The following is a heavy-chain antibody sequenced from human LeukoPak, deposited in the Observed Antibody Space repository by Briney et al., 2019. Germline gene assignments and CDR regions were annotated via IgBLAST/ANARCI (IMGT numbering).Heavy chain of an antibody. CDR1: GGTFSSYA. CDR2: IIPIFGTA. J-gene: IGHJ4*02. Sequence: ASVKVSCKASGGTFSSYAISWVRQAPGQGLEWMGGIIPIFGTANYAQKFQGRVTITADESTSTAYMELSSLRSEGTAVYYCARSPRPVVPAAPTMYYFDYWGQGTLVTVSS. V-gene: IGHV1-69*01. CDR3: ARSPRPVVPAAPTMYYFDY. D-gene: IGHD2-2*01.